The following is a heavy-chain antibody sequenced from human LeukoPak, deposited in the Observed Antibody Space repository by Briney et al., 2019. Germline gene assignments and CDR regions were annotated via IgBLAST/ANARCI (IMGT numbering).Heavy chain of an antibody. D-gene: IGHD6-19*01. Sequence: SETLSLTCTVSGGSISSSSYYWGWIRQPPGKGLEWIGSIYYSGSTYYNPSLKSRVTISVDTSKNQFSLKLSSVTAADTAVYYCARAAVAGPFDYWGQGTLVTVSS. CDR3: ARAAVAGPFDY. CDR1: GGSISSSSYY. V-gene: IGHV4-39*07. CDR2: IYYSGST. J-gene: IGHJ4*02.